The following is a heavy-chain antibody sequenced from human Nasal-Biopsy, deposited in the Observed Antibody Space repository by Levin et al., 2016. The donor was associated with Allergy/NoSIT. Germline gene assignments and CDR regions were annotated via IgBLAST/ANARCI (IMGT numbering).Heavy chain of an antibody. Sequence: SETLSLTCTVSGGSIASSDYYWSWIRQPPGKGLEWIGNIFYSGSTYYNPSLNSRITISVDTSKNQFSLKLNSVTAADTAVYYCARAWGGSLDYWGQGTLVTVSS. CDR3: ARAWGGSLDY. D-gene: IGHD2-15*01. V-gene: IGHV4-30-4*01. CDR1: GGSIASSDYY. CDR2: IFYSGST. J-gene: IGHJ4*02.